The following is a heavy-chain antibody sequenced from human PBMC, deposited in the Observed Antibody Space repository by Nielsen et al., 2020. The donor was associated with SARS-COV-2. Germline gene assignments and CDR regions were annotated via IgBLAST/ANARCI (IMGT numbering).Heavy chain of an antibody. CDR3: ARDFRYSSDY. V-gene: IGHV3-11*04. Sequence: GGSLRLSCAASGFTFSDYYMSWIRQAPGKGLEWVSYISSSGTTIYYADSVKGRFTISRDNAKNTVYLQMNSLRAEDTAVYYCARDFRYSSDYWGQGTLVTVSS. CDR1: GFTFSDYY. D-gene: IGHD1-26*01. CDR2: ISSSGTTI. J-gene: IGHJ4*02.